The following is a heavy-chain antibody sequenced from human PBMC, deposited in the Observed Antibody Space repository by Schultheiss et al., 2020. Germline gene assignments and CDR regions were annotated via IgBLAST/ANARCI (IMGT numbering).Heavy chain of an antibody. J-gene: IGHJ4*02. Sequence: SETLSLTCTVSGYSISSGYYWGWIRQPPGKGLEWIGSIYYSGSTNYNPPLKSRVTISGDTSRNQFSLKVSSVTAADTAVYYCARHVGKWGFDYWGQGLLVTVSS. CDR1: GYSISSGYY. CDR3: ARHVGKWGFDY. V-gene: IGHV4-38-2*02. D-gene: IGHD1-26*01. CDR2: IYYSGST.